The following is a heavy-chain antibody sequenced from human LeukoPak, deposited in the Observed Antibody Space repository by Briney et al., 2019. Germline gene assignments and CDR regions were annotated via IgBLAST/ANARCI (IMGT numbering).Heavy chain of an antibody. D-gene: IGHD4-17*01. Sequence: RASETLSLTCTVSGGSISSSSYYWGWIRQPPGKGLEWIGSIYYSGSTYYNPSLKSRVTISVDTSKNQSSLKLSSVTAADTAVYYCARQRTTRNAFDIWGQGTMVTVSS. CDR3: ARQRTTRNAFDI. J-gene: IGHJ3*02. V-gene: IGHV4-39*01. CDR1: GGSISSSSYY. CDR2: IYYSGST.